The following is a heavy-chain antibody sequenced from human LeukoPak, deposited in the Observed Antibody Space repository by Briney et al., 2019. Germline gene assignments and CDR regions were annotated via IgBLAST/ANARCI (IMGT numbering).Heavy chain of an antibody. CDR3: AKSLRSGVSVY. CDR2: ISGSGGSS. J-gene: IGHJ4*02. V-gene: IGHV3-23*01. CDR1: GFTFSSYA. D-gene: IGHD3-16*01. Sequence: GGSLRLSCAASGFTFSSYAMSWVRQAPGKGLEWVSAISGSGGSSYYADSVKGRFTISRDNSKNTLYLQMNSLRAEDTAVYYCAKSLRSGVSVYWGQGTLVTVSS.